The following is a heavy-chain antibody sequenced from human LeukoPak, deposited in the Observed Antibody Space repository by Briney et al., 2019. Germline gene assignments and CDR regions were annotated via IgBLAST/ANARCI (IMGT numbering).Heavy chain of an antibody. V-gene: IGHV4-59*08. CDR2: IYYSGST. J-gene: IGHJ6*02. CDR1: GGSISSYY. D-gene: IGHD6-13*01. CDR3: ARHREQLVPLYYYGMDV. Sequence: SETLSLTCTVSGGSISSYYWSWIRQPPGKGRQWIGYIYYSGSTNYNPSLKSRVTISVDTSKNQFSLKLSSVTAADTAVYYCARHREQLVPLYYYGMDVWGQGTTVTVSS.